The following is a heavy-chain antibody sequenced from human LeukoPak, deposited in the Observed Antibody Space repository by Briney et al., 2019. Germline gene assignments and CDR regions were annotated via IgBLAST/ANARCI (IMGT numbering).Heavy chain of an antibody. CDR2: INSDGSST. Sequence: GGSLRLSCATSGFTFSSYWMHWVRHAPGKGLVWVSRINSDGSSTSYADSVKGRFTISRDNAKNTLYLQMNSLRAEDTAVYYCARVMDDSSGYYYWGQGTLVTVSS. D-gene: IGHD3-22*01. J-gene: IGHJ4*02. V-gene: IGHV3-74*01. CDR1: GFTFSSYW. CDR3: ARVMDDSSGYYY.